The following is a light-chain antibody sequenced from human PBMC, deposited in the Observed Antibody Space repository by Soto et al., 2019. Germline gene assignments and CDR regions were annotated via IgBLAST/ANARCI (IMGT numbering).Light chain of an antibody. CDR3: QQYDSAPWT. Sequence: DIQMTQSPSSLSASVGDRVTITCRASQGISNYLAWYQQKPGKVPKVLIYAASTVQSGVPSRFSGSGSGTDFTLTITSLQPEDVATYYCQQYDSAPWTFGQGTKVDIK. J-gene: IGKJ1*01. V-gene: IGKV1-27*01. CDR1: QGISNY. CDR2: AAS.